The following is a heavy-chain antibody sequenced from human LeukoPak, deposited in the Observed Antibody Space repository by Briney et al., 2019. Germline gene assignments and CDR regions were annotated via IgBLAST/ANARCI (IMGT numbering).Heavy chain of an antibody. V-gene: IGHV3-53*01. CDR3: AKDASSGSQWRDYYYYYGMDV. Sequence: PGGSLRLSCAASGFTVSSSYMSWVRQAPGKGLEYVSVIYSGGNTYYAGSVKGRFTISRDNSKNTLYLQMNSLRAEDTAVYYCAKDASSGSQWRDYYYYYGMDVWGQGTTVTVSS. CDR2: IYSGGNT. J-gene: IGHJ6*02. CDR1: GFTVSSSY. D-gene: IGHD6-19*01.